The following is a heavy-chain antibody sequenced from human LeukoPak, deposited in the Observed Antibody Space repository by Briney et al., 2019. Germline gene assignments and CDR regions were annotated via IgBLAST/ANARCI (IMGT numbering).Heavy chain of an antibody. Sequence: GGSLRLSCATSGFTFNNYNMNWVRQAPGKGLEWVSAISGSGGSTYYADSVKGRFTISRDNSKNTLYLQMNSLRAEDTAVYYCAKGFKSSLYYYYYMDVWGKGTTVTVSS. V-gene: IGHV3-23*01. CDR3: AKGFKSSLYYYYYMDV. CDR2: ISGSGGST. CDR1: GFTFNNYN. J-gene: IGHJ6*03.